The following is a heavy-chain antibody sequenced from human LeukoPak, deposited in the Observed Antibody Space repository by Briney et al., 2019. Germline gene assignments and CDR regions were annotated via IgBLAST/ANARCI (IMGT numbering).Heavy chain of an antibody. Sequence: GGSLRLSCAVSGFTVSRYYMSWVRQAPGKGLEWVAVIWYDGSNKYYADSVKGRFTISRDNSKNTLYLQMNSLRAEDTAVYYCARNERGYSSDWTGHYFDYWGQGTLVTVSS. V-gene: IGHV3-33*07. D-gene: IGHD6-19*01. CDR1: GFTVSRYY. CDR3: ARNERGYSSDWTGHYFDY. CDR2: IWYDGSNK. J-gene: IGHJ4*02.